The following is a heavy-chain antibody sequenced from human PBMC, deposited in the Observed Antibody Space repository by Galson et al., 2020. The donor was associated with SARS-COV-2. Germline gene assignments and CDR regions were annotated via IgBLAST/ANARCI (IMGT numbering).Heavy chain of an antibody. CDR3: AAAQVVYCTNGVCYDYYYGMDV. CDR1: GYTLTELS. V-gene: IGHV1-24*01. Sequence: ASVKVSCKVSGYTLTELSMHWVRQAPGKGLEWMGGFDPEDGETIYAQKFQGRVTMTEDTSTDTAYMELSSLRSEDTAVYYCAAAQVVYCTNGVCYDYYYGMDVWGQGTTVTVSS. CDR2: FDPEDGET. D-gene: IGHD2-8*01. J-gene: IGHJ6*02.